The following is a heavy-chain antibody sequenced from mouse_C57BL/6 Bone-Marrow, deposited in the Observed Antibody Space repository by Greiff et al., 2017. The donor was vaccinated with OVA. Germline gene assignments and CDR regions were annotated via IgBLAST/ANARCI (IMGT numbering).Heavy chain of an antibody. J-gene: IGHJ1*03. CDR1: GYTFTDYY. D-gene: IGHD2-10*01. Sequence: QVQLKESGPELVKPGASVKISCKASGYTFTDYYINWVKQRPGQGLEWIGWIFPGSGSTYYNEKFKGKATLTVDKSSSTAYMLLSSLTSEDSAVYFCARAGPYYGKFYWYFDVWGTGTTVTVSS. V-gene: IGHV1-75*01. CDR3: ARAGPYYGKFYWYFDV. CDR2: IFPGSGST.